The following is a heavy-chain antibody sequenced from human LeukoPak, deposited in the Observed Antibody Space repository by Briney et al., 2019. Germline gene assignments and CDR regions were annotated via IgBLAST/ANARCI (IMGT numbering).Heavy chain of an antibody. V-gene: IGHV4-59*01. CDR1: GGSISSYY. CDR3: AREPRSPGGRGRPFDF. D-gene: IGHD2-15*01. Sequence: PSETLSLTCTVSGGSISSYYWSWIRQPPGKGLEWIGYIYYSGSTNYNPSLKSRVTISVDTSKNQSSLKLSSVTAADTAVYYCAREPRSPGGRGRPFDFWGQGTLVTVPS. CDR2: IYYSGST. J-gene: IGHJ4*02.